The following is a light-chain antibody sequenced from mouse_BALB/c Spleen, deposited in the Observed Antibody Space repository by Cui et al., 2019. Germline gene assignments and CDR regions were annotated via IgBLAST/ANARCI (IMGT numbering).Light chain of an antibody. CDR1: SSVSY. Sequence: QIVLTHSPALMSASPGEQVTMTCSASSSVSYMYWYQQKPRSSPKPWIYLTSNLASGVPARFSGSGSGTAYSLTISSMEAEDAATYYCQQWSSNPLTFGAGTELELK. J-gene: IGKJ5*01. CDR2: LTS. V-gene: IGKV4-68*01. CDR3: QQWSSNPLT.